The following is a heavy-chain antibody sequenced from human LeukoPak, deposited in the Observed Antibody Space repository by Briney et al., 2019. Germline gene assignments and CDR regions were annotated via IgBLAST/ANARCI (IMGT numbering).Heavy chain of an antibody. Sequence: PGGSLRLSCAASGFTFSSYAMHWVRQAPGKGLEYVSAISSNGGSTYYANSVKGRFTISRDNSKNTLYLQMGSLRAEDMAVYYCARGTPDAWYSSGCPGYWGQGTLVTVSS. D-gene: IGHD6-19*01. CDR1: GFTFSSYA. CDR3: ARGTPDAWYSSGCPGY. V-gene: IGHV3-64*01. J-gene: IGHJ4*02. CDR2: ISSNGGST.